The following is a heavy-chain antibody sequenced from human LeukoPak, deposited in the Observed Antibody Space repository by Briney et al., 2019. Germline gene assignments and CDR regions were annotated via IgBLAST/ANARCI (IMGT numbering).Heavy chain of an antibody. CDR1: GFTFSSYG. J-gene: IGHJ3*02. V-gene: IGHV3-33*01. CDR3: ARGMSGSYPDAFDI. Sequence: PGRSLRLSCAASGFTFSSYGMHWVRQAPGKGLEWVAVIWYDGSNKYYADSVKGRFTISRDNSKNTLYLQMNSLRAEDTAVYYCARGMSGSYPDAFDIWGQGTMVTVSS. D-gene: IGHD1-26*01. CDR2: IWYDGSNK.